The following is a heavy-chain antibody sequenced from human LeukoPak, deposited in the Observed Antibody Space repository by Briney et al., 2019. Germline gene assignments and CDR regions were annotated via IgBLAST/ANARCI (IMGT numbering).Heavy chain of an antibody. CDR3: ARLRRDEYCSGGSCHLMYYFDY. CDR1: GGSISSSSYY. D-gene: IGHD2-15*01. V-gene: IGHV4-39*01. Sequence: SETLSLTCTVSGGSISSSSYYWGWIRQPPGKGLEWIGSIYYSGSTYYNPSLKSRVTISVDTSKNQFSLKLSSVTAADTAVYYCARLRRDEYCSGGSCHLMYYFDYWGQGTLVTVSS. CDR2: IYYSGST. J-gene: IGHJ4*02.